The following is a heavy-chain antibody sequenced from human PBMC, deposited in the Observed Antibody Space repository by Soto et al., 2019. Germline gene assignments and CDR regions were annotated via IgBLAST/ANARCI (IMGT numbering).Heavy chain of an antibody. CDR2: IDPSDSYT. J-gene: IGHJ6*02. Sequence: EVQLVQSGAEVKKPGESLRISCKGSGYSFTSYWISWVRQMPGKGLEWMGRIDPSDSYTNYSPSFQGHVTISADKSISTAYLQWSGLKASDTAMYYCARQGSTTVVTYNYYYYGMDVWGQGTTVTVSS. D-gene: IGHD4-17*01. CDR1: GYSFTSYW. V-gene: IGHV5-10-1*03. CDR3: ARQGSTTVVTYNYYYYGMDV.